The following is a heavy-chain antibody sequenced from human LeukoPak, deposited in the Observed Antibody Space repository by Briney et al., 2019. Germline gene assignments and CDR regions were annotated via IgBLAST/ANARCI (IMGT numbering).Heavy chain of an antibody. CDR3: AKASWVSSTDAVR. J-gene: IGHJ4*02. CDR2: LRGNGET. CDR1: GLSSRSFA. D-gene: IGHD3-16*01. Sequence: GGSLRLSWSASGLSSRSFAMSWVRQGPGRGLEWVSSLRGNGETFYAESVKGRFTLSRDSSRNTVYFQLNTLRVEDTAIYYCAKASWVSSTDAVRWGQGTLVTVSS. V-gene: IGHV3-23*01.